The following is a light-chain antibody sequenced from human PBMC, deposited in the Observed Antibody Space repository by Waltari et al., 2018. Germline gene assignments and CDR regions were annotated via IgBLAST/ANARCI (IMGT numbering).Light chain of an antibody. J-gene: IGKJ3*01. CDR2: EAS. V-gene: IGKV1-5*03. CDR1: HSISTW. Sequence: DIQMTQSPSTLSASVGDRVTITCRASHSISTWLAWYQQKPGKAPKLLIYEASSLGNGVPSRFSGSGSGTEFTLTISSLQPDDFATDYCQQFNTYPIPFGRGTKVDIK. CDR3: QQFNTYPIP.